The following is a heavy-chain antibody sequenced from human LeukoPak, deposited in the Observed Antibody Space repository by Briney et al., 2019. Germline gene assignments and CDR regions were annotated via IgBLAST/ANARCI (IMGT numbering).Heavy chain of an antibody. CDR2: IIPIFGTA. D-gene: IGHD1-26*01. Sequence: GASVKVPCKASGGTFSSYAISWVRQAPGQGLEWMGGIIPIFGTANYAQKFQGRVTITADESTSTAYMELGSLRSEDTAVYYCATPGATNAFDIWGQGTMVTVSS. V-gene: IGHV1-69*13. CDR3: ATPGATNAFDI. CDR1: GGTFSSYA. J-gene: IGHJ3*02.